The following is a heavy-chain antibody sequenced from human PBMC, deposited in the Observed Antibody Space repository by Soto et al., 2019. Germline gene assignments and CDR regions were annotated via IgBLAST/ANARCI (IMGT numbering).Heavy chain of an antibody. V-gene: IGHV3-23*01. J-gene: IGHJ3*02. CDR2: ISGSGGST. CDR3: AKVITLYYAINDAFDI. D-gene: IGHD3-3*01. CDR1: GFTFSSYA. Sequence: GGSLRLSCAASGFTFSSYAMSWVRQAPGKGLEWVSAISGSGGSTYYADSVKGRFTISRDNSKNTLYLQMNSLRAEDTAVYYCAKVITLYYAINDAFDIWGQGTMVTVSS.